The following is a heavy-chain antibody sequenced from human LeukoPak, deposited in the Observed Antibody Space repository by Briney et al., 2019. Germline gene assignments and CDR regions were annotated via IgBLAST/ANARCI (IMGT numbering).Heavy chain of an antibody. Sequence: ASVKVSCKASGHTFSRSYMHWVRQALGQGLEWMGVINPSGTWTSYAQKFRGRITMTRDMSTSTDYMELRSLGFEDTAVYYCAKDNSVGDIAWWFDPWGQGILVTVSS. CDR1: GHTFSRSY. J-gene: IGHJ5*02. CDR3: AKDNSVGDIAWWFDP. CDR2: INPSGTWT. V-gene: IGHV1-46*01. D-gene: IGHD1-26*01.